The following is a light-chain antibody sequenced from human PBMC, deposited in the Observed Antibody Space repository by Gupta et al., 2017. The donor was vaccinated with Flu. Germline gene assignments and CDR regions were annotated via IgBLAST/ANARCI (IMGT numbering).Light chain of an antibody. J-gene: IGKJ1*01. Sequence: PSSVSAGERATLTFRGRESVSSSIDWYQQKQGQAPRPLIYGDATRGMGSPVRSRGSGCGTELTLTISIRQLEDVEVYSCQQYKNWTPSTFGQGTKVEIK. V-gene: IGKV3-15*01. CDR2: GDA. CDR3: QQYKNWTPST. CDR1: ESVSSS.